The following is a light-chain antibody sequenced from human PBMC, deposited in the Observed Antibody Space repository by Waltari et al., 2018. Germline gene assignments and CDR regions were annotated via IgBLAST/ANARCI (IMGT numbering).Light chain of an antibody. CDR2: DVS. CDR3: SSYISSSTLEL. V-gene: IGLV2-14*03. Sequence: QSALTQPASVSGSPGQSITISCTGTSSDVGGYNYVSWYHQHPGKAPKLMIYDVSNRPSGVSNRCSGSKSGNTASLTISGLQAEDEADYYCSSYISSSTLELFGGGTSLTVL. J-gene: IGLJ2*01. CDR1: SSDVGGYNY.